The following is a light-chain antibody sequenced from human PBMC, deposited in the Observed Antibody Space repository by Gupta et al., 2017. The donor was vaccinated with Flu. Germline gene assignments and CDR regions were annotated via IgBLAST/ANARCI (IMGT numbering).Light chain of an antibody. CDR2: LHNDGSN. J-gene: IGLJ1*01. CDR3: QTGGTGTYV. CDR1: SGSSGGA. V-gene: IGLV4-69*02. Sequence: TSTLSSGSSGGAKELHHPQPEKGPRYVMQLHNDGSNSTGAGTPDRFSGSSSGAERYLTLASRQAEAEDDYYCQTGGTGTYVFGTGTKVTVL.